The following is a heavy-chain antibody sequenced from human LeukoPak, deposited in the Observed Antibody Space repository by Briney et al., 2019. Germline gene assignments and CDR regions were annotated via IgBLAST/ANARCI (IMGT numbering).Heavy chain of an antibody. Sequence: GGSLRLSCVASGFIFSTYSMCWVRQAPGKGPEWVSTVGDSGFTTYYADSVRGRFTISRDNSKNTVYLQMSGLRVEDTAVYYCAQYGQQLQDYWGQGTMVTVSS. D-gene: IGHD6-13*01. J-gene: IGHJ4*02. CDR2: VGDSGFTT. CDR3: AQYGQQLQDY. V-gene: IGHV3-23*01. CDR1: GFIFSTYS.